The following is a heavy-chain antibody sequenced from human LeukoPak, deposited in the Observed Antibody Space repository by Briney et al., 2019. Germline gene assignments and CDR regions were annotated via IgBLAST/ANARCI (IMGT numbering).Heavy chain of an antibody. J-gene: IGHJ3*02. CDR2: ISSSSSYI. CDR1: GFTFSSYS. V-gene: IGHV3-21*01. CDR3: ARVPVVGATRGAFDI. Sequence: PGGSLRLSCAASGFTFSSYSMNWVRQAPGKGLEWVSPISSSSSYIYYADSVKGRSTISRDNAKNSLYLQMNSLRAEDTAVYYCARVPVVGATRGAFDIWGQGTMVTVSS. D-gene: IGHD1-26*01.